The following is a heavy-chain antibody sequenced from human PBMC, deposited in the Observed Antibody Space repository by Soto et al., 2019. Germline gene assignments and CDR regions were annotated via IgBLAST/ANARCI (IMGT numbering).Heavy chain of an antibody. V-gene: IGHV1-18*01. J-gene: IGHJ4*02. CDR2: ITPHNGDT. D-gene: IGHD2-15*01. Sequence: IQLLQSGAEVKKPGTSVKVSCKASGYPFVTYGISWVRQAPGQGPEWLGWITPHNGDTNYAQKVQGRVTMTTDSATSTAYLEVRSLRSDDTAVYHCARLAPCSGGDTCYSSALDYWGQGTLVTVSS. CDR3: ARLAPCSGGDTCYSSALDY. CDR1: GYPFVTYG.